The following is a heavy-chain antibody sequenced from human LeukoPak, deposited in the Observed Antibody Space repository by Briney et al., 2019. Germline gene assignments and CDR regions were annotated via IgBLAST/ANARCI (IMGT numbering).Heavy chain of an antibody. CDR3: AKVGSEGRYYYMDV. Sequence: PGGSLRLSCAASGFTFSSYSMHWVRQAPGKGLEWVAFIRYDGSNKYYADSVKGRFTISRDNSKNTLYLQMNSLRAEDTAVYYCAKVGSEGRYYYMDVWGKGTTVTISS. CDR2: IRYDGSNK. J-gene: IGHJ6*03. D-gene: IGHD1-26*01. V-gene: IGHV3-30*02. CDR1: GFTFSSYS.